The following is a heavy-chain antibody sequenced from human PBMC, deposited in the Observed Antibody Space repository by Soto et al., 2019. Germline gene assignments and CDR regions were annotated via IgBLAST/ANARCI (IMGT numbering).Heavy chain of an antibody. CDR1: GGMFYSSA. D-gene: IGHD6-13*01. CDR3: VRDSGAKLSSS. J-gene: IGHJ4*02. Sequence: QVQLVQSGAEVKKPGSSVRVSCKASGGMFYSSAINWVRQAPGQGLEWMGGIVPIYRTADYAQKFQGRVTITADESARTSYMELRSLKSQDTAVYYCVRDSGAKLSSSWGQGTLVTVSS. CDR2: IVPIYRTA. V-gene: IGHV1-69*01.